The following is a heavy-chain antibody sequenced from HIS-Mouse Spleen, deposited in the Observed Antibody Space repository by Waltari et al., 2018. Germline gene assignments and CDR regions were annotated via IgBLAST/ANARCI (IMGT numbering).Heavy chain of an antibody. CDR1: GGSISSSRSS. CDR3: AREIPYSSSWYDWYFDL. J-gene: IGHJ2*01. Sequence: QLHLQESGSGLVKPSETLSLTCTVSGGSISSSRSSVGGICQPPGKGLEWIGSIYYSGSTYYNPSLKSRVTISVDTSKNQFSLKLSSVTAADTAVYYCAREIPYSSSWYDWYFDLWGRGTLVTVSS. CDR2: IYYSGST. V-gene: IGHV4-39*07. D-gene: IGHD6-13*01.